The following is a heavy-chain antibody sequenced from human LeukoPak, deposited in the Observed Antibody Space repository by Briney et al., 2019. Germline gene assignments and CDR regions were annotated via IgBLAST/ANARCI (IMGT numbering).Heavy chain of an antibody. V-gene: IGHV3-23*01. D-gene: IGHD3-10*01. CDR3: ARQIGPDY. CDR2: ISGSGGST. J-gene: IGHJ4*02. CDR1: GFIFSSYA. Sequence: GGSLRLSCAASGFIFSSYAMSWVRQAPGKGLEWVSTISGSGGSTYYADSVKGRFTISRDNSKNTLYLQMNSLRAEDTTVYYCARQIGPDYWGQGTLVTVSS.